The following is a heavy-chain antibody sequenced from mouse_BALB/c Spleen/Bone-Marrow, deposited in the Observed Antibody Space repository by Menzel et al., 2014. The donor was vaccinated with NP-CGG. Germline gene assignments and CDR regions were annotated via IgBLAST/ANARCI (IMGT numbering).Heavy chain of an antibody. CDR2: ISSVGSYT. V-gene: IGHV5-6*02. J-gene: IGHJ2*01. CDR1: GFTFSNYG. Sequence: EVKLMESGGDLVKPGGSLKLSCAASGFTFSNYGMSWVRQTPDKRLEWVATISSVGSYTYYPDSVKGRFTISRDNAKNPLFLQMSSLKSEDTAMYYCARRGTGTGSYYFDYWGQGTTLTVSS. D-gene: IGHD4-1*01. CDR3: ARRGTGTGSYYFDY.